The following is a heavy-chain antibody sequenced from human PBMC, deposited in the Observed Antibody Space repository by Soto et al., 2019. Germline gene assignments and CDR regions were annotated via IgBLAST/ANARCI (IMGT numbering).Heavy chain of an antibody. J-gene: IGHJ4*02. CDR2: IIPVLGVE. CDR1: GDTFSRST. CDR3: ASSTSGVYVFHD. V-gene: IGHV1-69*02. D-gene: IGHD2-8*01. Sequence: QVQLVQSGAEVKNPGSSVKVSCKGSGDTFSRSTISWVRQVPGQRLEWMGRIIPVLGVENHAQNFQGRVTVTADKSTSTAYLERSSLKSEDTAIYYCASSTSGVYVFHDWGQGTLVTVSS.